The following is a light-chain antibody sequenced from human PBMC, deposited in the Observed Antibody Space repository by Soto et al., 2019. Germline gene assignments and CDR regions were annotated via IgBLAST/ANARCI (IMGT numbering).Light chain of an antibody. CDR2: VAS. J-gene: IGKJ5*01. Sequence: IQMTQSPSSLSASVGDRVTISLRASQSISRYLNWYQPKXGKAPNXXIYVASSLQSEVPSRFSGSGSGTDFTLTITSLQPEDFATYYCQQSYGTPITFGQGTRLEIK. V-gene: IGKV1-39*01. CDR1: QSISRY. CDR3: QQSYGTPIT.